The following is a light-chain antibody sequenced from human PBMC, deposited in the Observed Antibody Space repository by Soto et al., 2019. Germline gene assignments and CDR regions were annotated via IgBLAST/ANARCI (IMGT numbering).Light chain of an antibody. Sequence: VLTQSPGTLSSSPGERAILSCRASQSVGSSYLAWYQQKPGQAPRLLIYGGAYSATGIPARFRGSGGEADFTLTISRLKPQDFAVYYCQQYGDSPMFTFGQGTNLEIK. V-gene: IGKV3-20*01. CDR3: QQYGDSPMFT. J-gene: IGKJ2*01. CDR1: QSVGSSY. CDR2: GGA.